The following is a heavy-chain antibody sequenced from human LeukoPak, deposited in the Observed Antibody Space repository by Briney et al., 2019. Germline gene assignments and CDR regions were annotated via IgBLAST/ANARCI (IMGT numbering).Heavy chain of an antibody. CDR1: GFTFSSYA. J-gene: IGHJ6*02. CDR3: ARDYSSGWYQRAYYYYGMDV. Sequence: GGSLRHSCAASGFTFSSYAMHWVRQAPGKGLEWVAVISYDGSNKYYADSVKGRFTISRDNSKNTLYLQMNSLRAEDTAVYYCARDYSSGWYQRAYYYYGMDVWGQGTTVTVSS. D-gene: IGHD6-19*01. CDR2: ISYDGSNK. V-gene: IGHV3-30-3*01.